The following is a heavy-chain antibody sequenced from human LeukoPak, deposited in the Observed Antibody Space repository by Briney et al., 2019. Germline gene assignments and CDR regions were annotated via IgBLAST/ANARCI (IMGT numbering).Heavy chain of an antibody. J-gene: IGHJ4*02. CDR2: MNPNSGNT. V-gene: IGHV1-8*02. CDR1: GYTFTGYY. D-gene: IGHD3-10*01. CDR3: ARGYYGSGSYLGY. Sequence: ASVKVSCKASGYTFTGYYMHWVRQATGQGLEWMGWMNPNSGNTGYAQKFQGRVTMTRNTSISTAYMELSSLRSEDTAVYYCARGYYGSGSYLGYWGQGTLVTVSS.